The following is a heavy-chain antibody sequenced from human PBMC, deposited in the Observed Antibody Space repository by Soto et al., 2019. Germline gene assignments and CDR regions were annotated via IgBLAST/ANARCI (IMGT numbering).Heavy chain of an antibody. CDR2: INPSGGST. Sequence: ASVKVSCKASGYTFTSYYMHWVRQAPGQGLEWMGIINPSGGSTSYAQKFQGRVTMTRDTSTSTVYMELSSLRSEDTAVYYCARDRSGIAAAGGGWFDPWGKGLLVTVFS. V-gene: IGHV1-46*01. CDR3: ARDRSGIAAAGGGWFDP. J-gene: IGHJ5*02. CDR1: GYTFTSYY. D-gene: IGHD6-13*01.